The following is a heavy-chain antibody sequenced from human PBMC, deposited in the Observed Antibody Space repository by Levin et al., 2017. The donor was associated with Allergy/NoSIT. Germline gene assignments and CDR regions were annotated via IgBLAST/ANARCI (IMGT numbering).Heavy chain of an antibody. V-gene: IGHV4-59*08. CDR1: GGSISGFY. CDR3: ARHVRPVGATSWEFDY. Sequence: SETLSLTCTVSGGSISGFYWSWIRQAPGKGLEWIGYIHYSASGNYNPSLKSRVTISIDTSKNQFSLKLSSVTAADTAVYYCARHVRPVGATSWEFDYWGQGTLVTVSS. J-gene: IGHJ4*02. CDR2: IHYSASG. D-gene: IGHD1-26*01.